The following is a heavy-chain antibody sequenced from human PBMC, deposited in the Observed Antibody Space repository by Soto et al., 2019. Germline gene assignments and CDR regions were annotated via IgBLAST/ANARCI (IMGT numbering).Heavy chain of an antibody. J-gene: IGHJ4*02. CDR1: GDIVSGNSAA. CDR2: TYYRSKWYN. Sequence: SQTLSLTCDISGDIVSGNSAAWNWIRQSPSRGIEWLGRTYYRSKWYNDYSVSVKSRITVTPDTSKNQFSLHLKSVTPEDTAVYYCAREFPHDESRVSYFDYWGQGAPFTVSS. CDR3: AREFPHDESRVSYFDY. V-gene: IGHV6-1*01. D-gene: IGHD3-16*01.